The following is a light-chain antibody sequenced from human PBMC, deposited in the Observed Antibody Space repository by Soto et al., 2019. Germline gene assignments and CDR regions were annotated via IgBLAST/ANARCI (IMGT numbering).Light chain of an antibody. Sequence: QSALTQPASVSGSPGQSITISCTGTSSDIGSYSHVSWYQHHPGKAPKLIIFEVSDRPSGVSDRFSASKSGSTASLTISGLQAEDEADYYCVSFTTSRSYVFGTGTKVTVL. CDR2: EVS. J-gene: IGLJ1*01. CDR1: SSDIGSYSH. V-gene: IGLV2-14*01. CDR3: VSFTTSRSYV.